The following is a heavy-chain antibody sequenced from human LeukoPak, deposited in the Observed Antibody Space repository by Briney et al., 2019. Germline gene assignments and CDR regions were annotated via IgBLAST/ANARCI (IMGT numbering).Heavy chain of an antibody. V-gene: IGHV3-11*01. Sequence: GRSLRLSCAASGFTFSDYYMSWIRQAPGKGLEWVSYIGSSGYYADSVKGRFTISKDNAKHSPYLQMTSLRAEDTAVYYCARYYSNSSGHYYFDYWGQGTLVTVSS. CDR2: IGSSG. CDR1: GFTFSDYY. D-gene: IGHD3-22*01. J-gene: IGHJ4*02. CDR3: ARYYSNSSGHYYFDY.